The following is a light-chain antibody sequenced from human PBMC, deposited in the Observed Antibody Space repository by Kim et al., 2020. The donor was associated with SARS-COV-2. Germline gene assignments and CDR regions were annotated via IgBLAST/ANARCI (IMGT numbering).Light chain of an antibody. V-gene: IGKV3-15*01. J-gene: IGKJ5*01. CDR3: QQCNKWPPT. CDR1: QSVSSN. CDR2: DAS. Sequence: EIVMTQSPATLSVSTGGRATLSCRASQSVSSNLAWYQQKPGQTPRLLIYDASTRATGIPARFSGSGSGTEFTLAISSLQSEDSAVYYCQQCNKWPPTFGQGTRLEIK.